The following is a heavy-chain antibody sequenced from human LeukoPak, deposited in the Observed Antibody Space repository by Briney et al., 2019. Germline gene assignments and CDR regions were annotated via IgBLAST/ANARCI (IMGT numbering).Heavy chain of an antibody. V-gene: IGHV4-59*01. Sequence: SETLSLTCTVSGGSISTYYWTWIRQPPGKGLEWIGYIYYSGSNNYNPSLKSRVTISVDTSKNQFSLKLSSVTAAATAMYYCTRKRNMTRSRGLGPDYYHMDVWGKGTTVTVSS. CDR2: IYYSGSN. D-gene: IGHD6-19*01. J-gene: IGHJ6*03. CDR1: GGSISTYY. CDR3: TRKRNMTRSRGLGPDYYHMDV.